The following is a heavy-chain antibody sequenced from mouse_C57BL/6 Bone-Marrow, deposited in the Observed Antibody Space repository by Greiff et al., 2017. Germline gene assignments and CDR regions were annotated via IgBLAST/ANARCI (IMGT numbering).Heavy chain of an antibody. V-gene: IGHV1-55*01. D-gene: IGHD2-2*01. CDR2: IYPGSGST. Sequence: QVQLQQSGAELVKPGASVKMSCKASGYTFTSYWITWVKQRPGQGLEWIGDIYPGSGSTNSHEKFKSKTTLTVDTSSSTASMPHSILTTEDSAVYYCGRGRAWFRLFFDYWGQGTTLTVSS. J-gene: IGHJ2*01. CDR3: GRGRAWFRLFFDY. CDR1: GYTFTSYW.